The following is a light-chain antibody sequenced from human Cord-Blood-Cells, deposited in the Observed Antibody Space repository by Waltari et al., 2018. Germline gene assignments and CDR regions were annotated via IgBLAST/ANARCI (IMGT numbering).Light chain of an antibody. CDR3: QVWDSSSGVV. J-gene: IGLJ2*01. CDR1: NIGSKS. Sequence: SYVLTQPPSVSVAPGKTARITCGGNNIGSKSVPWYQQKPGQAPVLVLYYDSDRPSGIPERFSGSNSGNTATLTISRVEAGDEADYYCQVWDSSSGVVFGGGTKLTVL. CDR2: YDS. V-gene: IGLV3-21*04.